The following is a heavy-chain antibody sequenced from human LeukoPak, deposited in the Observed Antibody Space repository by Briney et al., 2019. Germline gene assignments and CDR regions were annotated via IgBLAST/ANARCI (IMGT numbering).Heavy chain of an antibody. CDR2: ISAYNGNT. D-gene: IGHD2-2*01. Sequence: GASVKVSCKASGYTFTSYGISWVRQAPGQGLEWMGWISAYNGNTNYAQKLQGRVTMTTDTSTSTAYMELRSLRSDDTAVYYCARGPGYCSSTSCPWDYWGQGTLVTVSS. CDR1: GYTFTSYG. CDR3: ARGPGYCSSTSCPWDY. J-gene: IGHJ4*02. V-gene: IGHV1-18*01.